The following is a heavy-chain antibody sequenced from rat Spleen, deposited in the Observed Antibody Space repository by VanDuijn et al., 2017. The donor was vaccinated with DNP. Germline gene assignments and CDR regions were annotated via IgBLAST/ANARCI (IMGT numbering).Heavy chain of an antibody. J-gene: IGHJ3*01. Sequence: EVQLVESGGGLVQPGRSMKLSCAASGFTFSNYDMAWVRQAPKKGLEWVATISYDGSSTYYRDSVKGRFTISRDNGKNTHYLQMDSLRSEDTATYYCATTTGFAYWGQGTLVTVSS. V-gene: IGHV5-7*01. CDR1: GFTFSNYD. D-gene: IGHD1-11*01. CDR2: ISYDGSST. CDR3: ATTTGFAY.